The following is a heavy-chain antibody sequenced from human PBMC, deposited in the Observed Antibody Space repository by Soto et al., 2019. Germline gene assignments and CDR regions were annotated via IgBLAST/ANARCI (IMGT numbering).Heavy chain of an antibody. Sequence: PSETLSLTCTASGGSISSGDYYWSWIRQPPGKGLEWIGYIYYSGSTYYNPSLKSRVTISVDTSKNQFSLKLSSVTAADTAVYYCAREVPAANYYYYYGMDVWGQGTTVTVSS. CDR2: IYYSGST. CDR1: GGSISSGDYY. V-gene: IGHV4-30-4*01. D-gene: IGHD2-2*01. CDR3: AREVPAANYYYYYGMDV. J-gene: IGHJ6*02.